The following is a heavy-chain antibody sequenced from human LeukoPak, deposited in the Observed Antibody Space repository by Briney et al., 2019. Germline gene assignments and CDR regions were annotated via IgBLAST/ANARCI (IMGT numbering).Heavy chain of an antibody. J-gene: IGHJ4*02. CDR3: ARGTTVVNAPYYFDY. Sequence: ASETLSLTCTVSGGSISSSSYYWGWIRQPPGKGLEWIGSIYYSGSTYYNPSLKSRVTISVDTSKNQFSLKLSSVTAADTAVYYCARGTTVVNAPYYFDYWGQGTLVTVSS. CDR2: IYYSGST. V-gene: IGHV4-39*07. D-gene: IGHD4-23*01. CDR1: GGSISSSSYY.